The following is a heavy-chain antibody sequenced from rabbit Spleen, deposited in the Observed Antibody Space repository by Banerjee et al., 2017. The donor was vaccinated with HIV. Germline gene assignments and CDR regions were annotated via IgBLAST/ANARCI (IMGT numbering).Heavy chain of an antibody. Sequence: QQQLEESGGGLVKPEGSLTLTCTASGFSFSSSYWICWVRQAPGKGLEWIACIYAQSSGSTAYANGAKGRFTIAKTSSTTVTLQMTSLTVADTATYFCAGRGSAYGYAYGLWGPGTLVTVS. CDR3: AGRGSAYGYAYGL. CDR2: IYAQSSGST. CDR1: GFSFSSSYW. V-gene: IGHV1S45*01. J-gene: IGHJ4*01. D-gene: IGHD6-1*01.